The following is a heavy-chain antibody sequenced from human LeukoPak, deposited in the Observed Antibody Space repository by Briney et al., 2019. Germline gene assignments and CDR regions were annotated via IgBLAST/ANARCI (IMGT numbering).Heavy chain of an antibody. Sequence: PGGSLRLSCAASGFTFSSYSMNWVRQAPGKGLEWVSSISSSSSYIYYADSVKGRSTISRDNAKNSLYLQMNSLRAEDTAVYYCARDDPPSPASIVVGLLSYYYYGMDVWGQGTTVTVSS. D-gene: IGHD2-15*01. CDR3: ARDDPPSPASIVVGLLSYYYYGMDV. V-gene: IGHV3-21*01. J-gene: IGHJ6*02. CDR2: ISSSSSYI. CDR1: GFTFSSYS.